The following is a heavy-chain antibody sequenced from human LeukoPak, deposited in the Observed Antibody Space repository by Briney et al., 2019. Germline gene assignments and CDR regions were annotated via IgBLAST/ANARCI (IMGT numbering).Heavy chain of an antibody. D-gene: IGHD2-2*01. J-gene: IGHJ4*02. CDR3: AHSSDCSSTSCDYYFDY. V-gene: IGHV2-5*02. Sequence: SGPTLVNPTQTLTLTCTFSGFSLSTSGVGVGWIRQPPGKALEWLALIYWDDDKRYSPSLKSRLTITKDTSKNQVVLTMTNMDPVDTATYYCAHSSDCSSTSCDYYFDYWGQGTLVTVSS. CDR2: IYWDDDK. CDR1: GFSLSTSGVG.